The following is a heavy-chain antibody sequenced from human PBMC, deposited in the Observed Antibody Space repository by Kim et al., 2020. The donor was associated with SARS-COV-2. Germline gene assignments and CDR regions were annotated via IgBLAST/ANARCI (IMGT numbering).Heavy chain of an antibody. Sequence: GGSLRLSCAASGFSFSSYWMHWVRQVPGKGLVWVSRTNEDGSTTNYADSVKGRFTISRDNAENKLYLQMNSLTAEDTAVYYCARDLSGAADYWGQGTLVTVSS. CDR1: GFSFSSYW. D-gene: IGHD3-10*01. V-gene: IGHV3-74*01. J-gene: IGHJ4*02. CDR3: ARDLSGAADY. CDR2: TNEDGSTT.